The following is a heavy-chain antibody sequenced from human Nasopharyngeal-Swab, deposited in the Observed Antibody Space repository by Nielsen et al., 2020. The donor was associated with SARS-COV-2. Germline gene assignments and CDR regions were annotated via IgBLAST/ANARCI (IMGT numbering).Heavy chain of an antibody. CDR1: GFTVTYNY. CDR3: AKDLRGGSGSYYFDY. CDR2: ISGSGGTT. J-gene: IGHJ4*02. Sequence: GESLKISCAASGFTVTYNYMSWVRQAPGKGLEWVSVISGSGGTTYYADSVKGRFTISRDNSKNMLYLQMNSLRVEDTAVYYCAKDLRGGSGSYYFDYWGQGTLVTVSS. V-gene: IGHV3-23*01. D-gene: IGHD1-26*01.